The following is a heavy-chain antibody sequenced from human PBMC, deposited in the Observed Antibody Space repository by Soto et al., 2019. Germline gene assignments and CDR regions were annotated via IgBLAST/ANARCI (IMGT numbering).Heavy chain of an antibody. V-gene: IGHV3-13*01. J-gene: IGHJ4*02. CDR3: ARGYYASSGYLFDY. CDR2: IGTAGDT. D-gene: IGHD3-22*01. Sequence: WESXSLSCAASGFTFSSYYMHWFRHATGKGLKRVSAIGTAGDTYYPGSVKGRFTISRENAKNSLYLRMNSLRAGDTAVYYCARGYYASSGYLFDYWGQGNLVTVYS. CDR1: GFTFSSYY.